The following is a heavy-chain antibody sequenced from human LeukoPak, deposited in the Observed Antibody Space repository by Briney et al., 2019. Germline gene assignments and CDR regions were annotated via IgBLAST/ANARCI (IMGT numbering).Heavy chain of an antibody. Sequence: GGSLRLSCAASGFTFSSFWMLWVRHAPGKGLVWVSRIKSDGSTNYADSVKGRFTISRDNAKNTVSLQMNSLRAEDTGVYYCARAPSEIGGYYPEYFRHWGQGTLVTVSS. D-gene: IGHD3-22*01. V-gene: IGHV3-74*01. CDR1: GFTFSSFW. CDR2: IKSDGST. J-gene: IGHJ1*01. CDR3: ARAPSEIGGYYPEYFRH.